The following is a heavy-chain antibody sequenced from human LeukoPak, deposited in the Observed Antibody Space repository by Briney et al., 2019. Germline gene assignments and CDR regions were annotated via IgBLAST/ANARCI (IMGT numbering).Heavy chain of an antibody. D-gene: IGHD3-9*01. Sequence: GGSLRLSCAASGFSFSSFWMGWVRQAPGKGLEWVANIKYDGREKFYVDSVKGRFTISRDNAKNSLYLQMDSLRAEDTAVYYCVSSPYRRRYFDYWGPGTLVTVSS. CDR3: VSSPYRRRYFDY. CDR1: GFSFSSFW. J-gene: IGHJ4*02. V-gene: IGHV3-7*03. CDR2: IKYDGREK.